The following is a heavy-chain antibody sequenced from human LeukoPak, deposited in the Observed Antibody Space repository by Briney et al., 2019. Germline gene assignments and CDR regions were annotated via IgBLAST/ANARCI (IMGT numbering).Heavy chain of an antibody. V-gene: IGHV1-18*01. CDR2: ISAYNGNT. D-gene: IGHD3-10*01. J-gene: IGHJ6*02. Sequence: ASVKVSCKASGYTFTSYGISWVRQAPGQGLEWMGWISAYNGNTNYAQKLQGRVTMTTDTSTSTAYVELRSLRSDDTAVYYCARDEMVRGVIMRASYYYGMDVWGQGTTVTVSS. CDR3: ARDEMVRGVIMRASYYYGMDV. CDR1: GYTFTSYG.